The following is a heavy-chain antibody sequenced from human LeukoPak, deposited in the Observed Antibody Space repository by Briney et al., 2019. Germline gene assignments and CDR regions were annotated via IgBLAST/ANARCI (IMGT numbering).Heavy chain of an antibody. D-gene: IGHD5-12*01. CDR2: TRNKANSYTP. CDR3: TSLSGYSGYDPLYY. CDR1: GFTFSDHY. V-gene: IGHV3-72*01. J-gene: IGHJ4*02. Sequence: PGGSLRLSCAASGFTFSDHYMEWVRQAPGKGLEWVGRTRNKANSYTPKYAASVKGRFTISTDDSKTSLYLQMNSLKTEDTAVYYCTSLSGYSGYDPLYYWGQGTLVTVSS.